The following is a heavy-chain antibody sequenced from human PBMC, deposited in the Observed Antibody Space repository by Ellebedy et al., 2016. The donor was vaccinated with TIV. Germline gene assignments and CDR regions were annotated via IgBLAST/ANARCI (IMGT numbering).Heavy chain of an antibody. CDR1: GYTFTGYY. D-gene: IGHD6-19*01. V-gene: IGHV1-18*04. CDR2: ISAYNGNT. J-gene: IGHJ5*02. Sequence: ASVKVSXKASGYTFTGYYMHWVRQAPGQGLEWMGWISAYNGNTNYAQKLQGRVTMTTDTSTSTAYMELRSLRSDDTAVYYCARVLGWVGFDPWGQGTLVTVSS. CDR3: ARVLGWVGFDP.